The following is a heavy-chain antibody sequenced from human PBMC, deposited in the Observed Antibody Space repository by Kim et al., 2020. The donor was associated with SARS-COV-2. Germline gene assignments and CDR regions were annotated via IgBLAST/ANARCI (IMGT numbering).Heavy chain of an antibody. CDR3: ATRIPSGSGSYWYAFDI. Sequence: ASVKVSCKVSGYTLTELSMHWVRQAPGKGLEWMGGFDPEDGETIYAQKFQGRVTMTEDTSTDTAYMELSSLRSEDTAVYYCATRIPSGSGSYWYAFDIWGQGTMVTVSS. CDR2: FDPEDGET. V-gene: IGHV1-24*01. J-gene: IGHJ3*02. D-gene: IGHD3-10*01. CDR1: GYTLTELS.